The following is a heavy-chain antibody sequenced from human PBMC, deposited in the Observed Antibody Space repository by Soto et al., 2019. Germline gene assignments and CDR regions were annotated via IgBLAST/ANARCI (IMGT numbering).Heavy chain of an antibody. J-gene: IGHJ4*02. CDR2: IYWDDDK. D-gene: IGHD3-16*02. CDR3: ARVKDLYLFLDY. Sequence: QITLKESGPTLVKRTQTLTLTCTFSGFSLSTSEVGVAWIRQPPGKALEWLATIYWDDDKRYSPALQNRLTVAKDTSKSQVFLTVTSLDVVDAGTYYCARVKDLYLFLDYWGQGTPVTVSS. CDR1: GFSLSTSEVG. V-gene: IGHV2-5*02.